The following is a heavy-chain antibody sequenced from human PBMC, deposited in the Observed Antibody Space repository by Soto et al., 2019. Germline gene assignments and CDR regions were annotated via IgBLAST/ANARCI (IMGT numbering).Heavy chain of an antibody. D-gene: IGHD3-22*01. J-gene: IGHJ4*02. CDR3: AHSPFYDSSGYPDY. CDR1: GFSLSSSGVG. V-gene: IGHV2-5*01. CDR2: IYWNDDK. Sequence: SGPTLVNPTQTLTLTCTCSGFSLSSSGVGVGWIRQPPGKALEWLALIYWNDDKRYSPSLKTRLTIAKDTSKNQVVLTMTNMAAVGTATYYCAHSPFYDSSGYPDYWGQGTLVTVSS.